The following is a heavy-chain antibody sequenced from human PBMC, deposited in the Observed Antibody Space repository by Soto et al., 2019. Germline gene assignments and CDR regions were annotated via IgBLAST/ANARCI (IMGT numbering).Heavy chain of an antibody. D-gene: IGHD6-13*01. Sequence: LRLSCAASGFTFSSYAMSWVRQAPGKGLEWVSAISGSGGSTYYADSVKGRFTISRDNSKNTLYLQMNSLRAEDTAVYYCASKGYSSSWRFDEGYYFDYWGQGTLVTVSS. CDR2: ISGSGGST. CDR3: ASKGYSSSWRFDEGYYFDY. J-gene: IGHJ4*02. CDR1: GFTFSSYA. V-gene: IGHV3-23*01.